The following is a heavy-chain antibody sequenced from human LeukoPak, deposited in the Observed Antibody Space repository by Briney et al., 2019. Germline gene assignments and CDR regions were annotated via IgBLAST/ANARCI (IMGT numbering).Heavy chain of an antibody. CDR3: ATVVAAAGLGGENWFDP. CDR1: GYTFTGYY. V-gene: IGHV1-2*02. J-gene: IGHJ5*02. CDR2: INPNSGGT. D-gene: IGHD6-13*01. Sequence: ASVKVSCKASGYTFTGYYMHWVRQAPGQGLEWMGWINPNSGGTNYAQKFQGRVTMTRDTSISTAYMELSRLRSDDTAVYYCATVVAAAGLGGENWFDPWGQGTLVTVSS.